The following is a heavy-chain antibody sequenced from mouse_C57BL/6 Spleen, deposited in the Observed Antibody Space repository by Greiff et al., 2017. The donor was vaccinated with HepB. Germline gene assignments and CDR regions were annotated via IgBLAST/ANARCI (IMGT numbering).Heavy chain of an antibody. V-gene: IGHV5-15*01. J-gene: IGHJ4*01. CDR3: ARQDSNDYYAMDY. Sequence: EVKLVESGGGLVQPGGSLKLSCAASGFTFSDYGMAWVRQAPRKGPEWVAFISNLAYSIYYADTVTGRFTISRENAKNTLYLEMSSRRSEDTAMYYCARQDSNDYYAMDYWGQGTSVTVSS. D-gene: IGHD2-5*01. CDR1: GFTFSDYG. CDR2: ISNLAYSI.